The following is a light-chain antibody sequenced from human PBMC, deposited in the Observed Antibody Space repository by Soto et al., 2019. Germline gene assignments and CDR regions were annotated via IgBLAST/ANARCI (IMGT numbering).Light chain of an antibody. CDR3: QQTYSAPLT. J-gene: IGKJ4*01. CDR1: QSISTY. Sequence: DMKMTQSASSLSASVGDRVNITCRASQSISTYLNWYQQKPGRAPRLLIHAASSLQGGVPLRFSGSGSGTDFTLTISSLQPEDFTTYYCQQTYSAPLTFGGRTKVAIK. CDR2: AAS. V-gene: IGKV1-39*01.